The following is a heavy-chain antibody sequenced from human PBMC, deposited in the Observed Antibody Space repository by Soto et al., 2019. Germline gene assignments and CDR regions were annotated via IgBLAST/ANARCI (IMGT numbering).Heavy chain of an antibody. D-gene: IGHD3-9*01. CDR2: ISAYNGNT. CDR1: GYTFTSYG. CDR3: ARDRSYDILTGSNRRDY. J-gene: IGHJ4*02. Sequence: ASVKVSCKASGYTFTSYGISWVRQAPGQGLEWMGWISAYNGNTNYAQKLQGRVTMTTDTSTSTAYMELRSLRSDDTAVYYCARDRSYDILTGSNRRDYWGQGTLVTV. V-gene: IGHV1-18*04.